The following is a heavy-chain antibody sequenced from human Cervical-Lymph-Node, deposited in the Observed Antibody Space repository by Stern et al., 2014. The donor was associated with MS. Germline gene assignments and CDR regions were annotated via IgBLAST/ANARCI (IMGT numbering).Heavy chain of an antibody. CDR1: GFIFDDYG. J-gene: IGHJ6*02. D-gene: IGHD2-8*02. CDR3: ARAFCTGGVCYSFPFYGMDV. V-gene: IGHV3-20*01. Sequence: EVQLVESGGGVVRPGGSLGLPCAASGFIFDDYGMTWVRQTPGKGPGCVPAINYNGASTDYAASVKGRFTISRDNAKKSLYLRMNSLRVEDTAVYHCARAFCTGGVCYSFPFYGMDVWGQGTTVTVSS. CDR2: INYNGAST.